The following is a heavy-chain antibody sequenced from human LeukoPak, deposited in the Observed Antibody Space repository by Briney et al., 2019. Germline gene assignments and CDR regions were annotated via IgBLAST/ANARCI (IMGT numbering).Heavy chain of an antibody. D-gene: IGHD2-2*01. Sequence: SETLSLTCTVSRDSISSCYWSWIRQPPGKGLEWIGYIYYSGSTNYNPSLKSRVAISVDTSKNQFSLKLNSVTAADTAVYYCARGYCSSTICFQYFHHWGQGTLVTVSS. CDR2: IYYSGST. J-gene: IGHJ1*01. CDR3: ARGYCSSTICFQYFHH. V-gene: IGHV4-59*01. CDR1: RDSISSCY.